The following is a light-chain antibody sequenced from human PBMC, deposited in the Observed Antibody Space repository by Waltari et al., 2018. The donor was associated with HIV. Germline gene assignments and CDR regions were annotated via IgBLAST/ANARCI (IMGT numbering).Light chain of an antibody. CDR2: WAS. V-gene: IGKV4-1*01. CDR1: QSVLYSSNNKNY. CDR3: QQYYSTPGT. Sequence: DIVITQSPYSLAVSLGDRATINCKSSQSVLYSSNNKNYLAWYQQKPGQPPKLLIYWASTRESGVPDRFSGSGSGTDFTLTISSLQAEDVAVYYCQQYYSTPGTFGQGTKVEIK. J-gene: IGKJ1*01.